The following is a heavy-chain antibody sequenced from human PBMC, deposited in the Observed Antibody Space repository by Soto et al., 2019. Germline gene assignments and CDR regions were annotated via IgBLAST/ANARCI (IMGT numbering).Heavy chain of an antibody. D-gene: IGHD3-10*01. V-gene: IGHV3-9*01. J-gene: IGHJ4*02. CDR2: ISWNSGSI. CDR1: GFTFDDYA. CDR3: AKGGYYYGSGSPAELFDY. Sequence: GGSLRLSCAASGFTFDDYAMHWVRQAPGKGLEWVSGISWNSGSIGYADSVKGRFTISRDNAKNSLYLQMNSLRAEDTALYYCAKGGYYYGSGSPAELFDYWGQGTLVTVSS.